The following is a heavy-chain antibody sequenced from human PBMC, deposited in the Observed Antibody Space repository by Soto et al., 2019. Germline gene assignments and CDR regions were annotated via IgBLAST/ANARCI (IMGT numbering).Heavy chain of an antibody. CDR2: IYHGGTT. CDR1: VYSISSGSY. D-gene: IGHD2-21*02. CDR3: ARVHVMVVAASTLDE. Sequence: SETLSLTCTVSVYSISSGSYWAWIRQPPGKGPEWIASIYHGGTTFYNPSLKSRITISVDTSNNQFSLKLTSVTAAGTSVYYCARVHVMVVAASTLDEWGHGPLATSP. J-gene: IGHJ4*01. V-gene: IGHV4-38-2*02.